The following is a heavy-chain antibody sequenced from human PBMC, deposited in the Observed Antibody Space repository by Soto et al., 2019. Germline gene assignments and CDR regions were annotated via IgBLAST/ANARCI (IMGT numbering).Heavy chain of an antibody. CDR2: IGTAGDT. CDR3: ASLSRSSGWYYLGY. Sequence: GGSLRLSCAASGFTFSSYDMHWVRQATGKGLEWVSAIGTAGDTYYPGSVKGRFTISRENAKNSLYLQMNSLRAGDTAVYYCASLSRSSGWYYLGYWGQGTLVTSPQ. D-gene: IGHD6-19*01. J-gene: IGHJ4*02. CDR1: GFTFSSYD. V-gene: IGHV3-13*01.